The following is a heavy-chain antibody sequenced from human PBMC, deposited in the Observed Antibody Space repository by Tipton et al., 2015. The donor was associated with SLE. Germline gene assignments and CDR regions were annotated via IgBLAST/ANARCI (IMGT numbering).Heavy chain of an antibody. J-gene: IGHJ4*02. V-gene: IGHV4-4*08. Sequence: GLVKPSETLSLTCTVSGGSISSHYWSWIRQPPGKGLEWIGYIYTSGSTNYNPSLKSRVTISVDTSKNQFSLKLSSVTAADTAVYYCARSGYEGAFDYWGQGTLVTVSS. CDR3: ARSGYEGAFDY. CDR1: GGSISSHY. CDR2: IYTSGST. D-gene: IGHD5-12*01.